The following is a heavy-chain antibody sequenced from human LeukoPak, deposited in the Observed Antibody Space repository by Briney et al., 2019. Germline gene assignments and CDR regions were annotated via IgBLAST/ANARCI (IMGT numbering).Heavy chain of an antibody. V-gene: IGHV3-15*01. CDR2: IKSKTDGGTT. CDR1: GFTFSSYA. CDR3: TTAIDQSSIAARGYDAFDI. J-gene: IGHJ3*02. Sequence: GGSLRLSCAASGFTFSSYAMSWVRQAPGKGLEWVGRIKSKTDGGTTDYAAPVKGRFTISRDDSKNTLYLQMNSLKTEDTAVYYCTTAIDQSSIAARGYDAFDIWGQGTMVTVSS. D-gene: IGHD6-6*01.